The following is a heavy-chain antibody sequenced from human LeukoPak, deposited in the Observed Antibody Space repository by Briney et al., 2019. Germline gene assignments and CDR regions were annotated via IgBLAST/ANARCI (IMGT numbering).Heavy chain of an antibody. CDR2: IGPHSSAT. CDR3: ARGVSEQLASMPTQYYFDY. D-gene: IGHD6-6*01. V-gene: IGHV1-2*02. CDR1: GFTFTDYY. Sequence: ASVKVSCKSSGFTFTDYYIHWVRQAPGQGLEWMGYIGPHSSATSSPQEFQGRVTMTRDTSMSTAYMELTRLTSDDTAVYYCARGVSEQLASMPTQYYFDYWGQGTLVTVSS. J-gene: IGHJ4*02.